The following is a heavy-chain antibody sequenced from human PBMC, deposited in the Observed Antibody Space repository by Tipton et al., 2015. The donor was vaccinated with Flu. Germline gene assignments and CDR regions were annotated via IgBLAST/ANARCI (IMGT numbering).Heavy chain of an antibody. CDR1: GFTFSGSD. J-gene: IGHJ3*02. Sequence: GSLRLSCAASGFTFSGSDMHWVRQASGEGLEWVGRIRNKANNYATAYAASVQGRFTVSRDDSENTVYLQMNSLKTEDTAVYYCTRRTITNGFDIWGQGTMVTVSS. D-gene: IGHD1-14*01. CDR3: TRRTITNGFDI. V-gene: IGHV3-73*01. CDR2: IRNKANNYAT.